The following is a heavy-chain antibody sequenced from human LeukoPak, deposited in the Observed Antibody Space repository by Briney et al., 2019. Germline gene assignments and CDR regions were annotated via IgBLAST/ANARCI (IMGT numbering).Heavy chain of an antibody. V-gene: IGHV1-8*03. Sequence: EASVKVSCKASGYTFTSYDINWVRQATGQGLEWMGWMNPNSGNTGYAQKFQGRGTITRNTSISTAYMELSSLRSEDTAVYYCARVGAVVTKRVFVYWGQGTLVTISS. D-gene: IGHD4-23*01. CDR2: MNPNSGNT. CDR1: GYTFTSYD. CDR3: ARVGAVVTKRVFVY. J-gene: IGHJ4*02.